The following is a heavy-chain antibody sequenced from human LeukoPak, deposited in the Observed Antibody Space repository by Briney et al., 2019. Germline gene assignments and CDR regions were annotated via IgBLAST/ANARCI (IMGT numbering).Heavy chain of an antibody. J-gene: IGHJ6*02. CDR2: ISYDGSNK. D-gene: IGHD4-17*01. CDR1: GFTFSSYG. Sequence: GGSLRLSCAASGFTFSSYGMHWVRQAPGKGLEWVAVISYDGSNKYYADSVKGRFAIPRDNSKNTLYLQMNSLRAEDTAVYYCARVFDYGDYYYYYGMDVWGQGTTVTVSS. V-gene: IGHV3-30*03. CDR3: ARVFDYGDYYYYYGMDV.